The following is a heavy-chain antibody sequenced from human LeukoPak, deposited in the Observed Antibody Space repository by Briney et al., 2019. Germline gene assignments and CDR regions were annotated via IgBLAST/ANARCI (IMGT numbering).Heavy chain of an antibody. Sequence: PSETLSLTCTVSGGSISSYYWSWIRQPPGKGLEWIGSIYYSGSTNYNPSLKSRVTISVDTSKNQFSLKLSSVTAADTAVYYCARHCSSTSCPYYYYGMDVWGQGTTVTVSS. CDR1: GGSISSYY. V-gene: IGHV4-59*08. J-gene: IGHJ6*02. D-gene: IGHD2-2*01. CDR3: ARHCSSTSCPYYYYGMDV. CDR2: IYYSGST.